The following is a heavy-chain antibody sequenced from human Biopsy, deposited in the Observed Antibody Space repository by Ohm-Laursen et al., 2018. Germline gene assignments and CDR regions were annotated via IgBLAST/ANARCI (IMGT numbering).Heavy chain of an antibody. CDR2: IYPGGST. CDR3: ASVVLGPTNDAFDL. V-gene: IGHV4-4*07. J-gene: IGHJ3*01. Sequence: GTLSLTCNVSGGDINNYYWSWIRQPAGKGLEWIGRIYPGGSTNYNPSLKSRFTMSVDTSKKQLSLSLRSVTAADTAMYYCASVVLGPTNDAFDLWGQGTMVGVSS. CDR1: GGDINNYY. D-gene: IGHD3-22*01.